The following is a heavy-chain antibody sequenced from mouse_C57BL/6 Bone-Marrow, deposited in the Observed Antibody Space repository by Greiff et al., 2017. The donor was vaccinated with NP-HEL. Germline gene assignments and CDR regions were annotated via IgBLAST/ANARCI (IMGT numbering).Heavy chain of an antibody. D-gene: IGHD2-1*01. CDR2: IDPSDSYT. J-gene: IGHJ2*01. Sequence: QVQLQQPGAELVRPGTSVKLSCKASCYTFTSYWMHWVKQRPGQGLEWIGVIDPSDSYTNYNQKFKGKATLTVDTSSSTAYMQLSSLTAEDSAVYYCARGDGTGDYWGQGTTLTVSS. V-gene: IGHV1-59*01. CDR1: CYTFTSYW. CDR3: ARGDGTGDY.